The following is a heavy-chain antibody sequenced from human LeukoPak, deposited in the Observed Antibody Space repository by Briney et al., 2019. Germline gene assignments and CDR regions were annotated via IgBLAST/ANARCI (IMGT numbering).Heavy chain of an antibody. CDR3: VRAYTRGYSDDFDY. J-gene: IGHJ4*02. D-gene: IGHD3-22*01. CDR2: IDGSSSNM. CDR1: GFFFSDYY. Sequence: GGSLRLSCAASGFFFSDYYMSWMRPAPGKGLEWVSYIDGSSSNMYYADSVKGRFTISSDNAKNSLYLQMNSLRGEDTGVYYCVRAYTRGYSDDFDYWGQGTLVTVSS. V-gene: IGHV3-11*01.